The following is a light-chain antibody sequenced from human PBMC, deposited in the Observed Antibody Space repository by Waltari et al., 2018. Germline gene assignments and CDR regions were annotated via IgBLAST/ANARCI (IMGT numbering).Light chain of an antibody. J-gene: IGLJ3*02. Sequence: QSALTPPASVSRCPGQSLTTPCPGTSRDGCGYYEVAWDQQHPGKAPKLMIDGVSKRPSGVSNRFSGSKSGNTASLTISGLQAEDEADYYCSSYTSSSTWVFGGGTKLTVL. CDR3: SSYTSSSTWV. CDR1: SRDGCGYYE. CDR2: GVS. V-gene: IGLV2-14*01.